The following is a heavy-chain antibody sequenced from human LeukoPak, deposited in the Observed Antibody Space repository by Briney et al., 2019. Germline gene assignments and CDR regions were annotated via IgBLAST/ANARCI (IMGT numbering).Heavy chain of an antibody. CDR1: GGSISSYY. J-gene: IGHJ3*02. Sequence: SETLSLTCTVSGGSISSYYWSWIRQPPGKGLEWIGSISYSGSTNYNPSLKSRVTISVDTSKNQFSLKLSSVTAADTAVYYCARHSHDYGDYLDHAFDIWGQGTMVTVSS. D-gene: IGHD4-17*01. CDR3: ARHSHDYGDYLDHAFDI. CDR2: ISYSGST. V-gene: IGHV4-59*08.